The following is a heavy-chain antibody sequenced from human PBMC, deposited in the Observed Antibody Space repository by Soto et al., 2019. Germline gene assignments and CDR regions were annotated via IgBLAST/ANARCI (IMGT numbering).Heavy chain of an antibody. CDR3: ARSLGVVPAAAYYMDV. CDR1: GGSISSSSYY. J-gene: IGHJ6*03. V-gene: IGHV4-39*01. CDR2: IYYSGST. Sequence: SETLSLTCTVSGGSISSSSYYWGWIRQPPGKGLERIGSIYYSGSTYYNPSLKSRVTISVDTSKNQFSLKLSSVTAADTAVYYCARSLGVVPAAAYYMDVWGKGTTVTVSS. D-gene: IGHD2-2*01.